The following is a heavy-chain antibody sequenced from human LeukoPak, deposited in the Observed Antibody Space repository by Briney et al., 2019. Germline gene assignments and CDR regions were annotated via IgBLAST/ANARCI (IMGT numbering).Heavy chain of an antibody. J-gene: IGHJ4*02. D-gene: IGHD6-13*01. Sequence: GASVKVSCKASGYTFTSYGITWVRQAPGQGLEWMGWISAYNGNTNYAQKLQGRVTMTTDTSTSTAYVELRSLRSDDTAVYYCARDPRTYDSSTWYDYWGQGTLVTVSS. CDR3: ARDPRTYDSSTWYDY. V-gene: IGHV1-18*01. CDR1: GYTFTSYG. CDR2: ISAYNGNT.